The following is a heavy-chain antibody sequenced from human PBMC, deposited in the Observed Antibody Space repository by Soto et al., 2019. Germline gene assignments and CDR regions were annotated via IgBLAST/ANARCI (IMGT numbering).Heavy chain of an antibody. Sequence: ASVKVSCKASGYTFTSYGISWVRQAPGQGLEWMGWISAYNGNTNYAQKLQGRVTMTTDTSTSTAYMELRSLRSDDTAVYYCARDRRSSSAGGYYYGMDVWGQGTTVTVSS. CDR3: ARDRRSSSAGGYYYGMDV. V-gene: IGHV1-18*01. D-gene: IGHD6-6*01. CDR1: GYTFTSYG. CDR2: ISAYNGNT. J-gene: IGHJ6*02.